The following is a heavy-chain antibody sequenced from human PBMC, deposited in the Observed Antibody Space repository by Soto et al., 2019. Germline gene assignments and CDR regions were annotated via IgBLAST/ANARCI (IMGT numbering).Heavy chain of an antibody. J-gene: IGHJ6*03. V-gene: IGHV4-59*08. D-gene: IGHD3-3*01. Sequence: PSETLSLTCTVSGGSISSYYWSWIRQPPGKGLEWIGYIYYSGSTNYNPSLKSRVTISVDTSKNQFSLKLSSVTAADTAVYYCARRSPQTAYYDFWSGYYGDYYYMDVWGKGTTVTVSS. CDR1: GGSISSYY. CDR2: IYYSGST. CDR3: ARRSPQTAYYDFWSGYYGDYYYMDV.